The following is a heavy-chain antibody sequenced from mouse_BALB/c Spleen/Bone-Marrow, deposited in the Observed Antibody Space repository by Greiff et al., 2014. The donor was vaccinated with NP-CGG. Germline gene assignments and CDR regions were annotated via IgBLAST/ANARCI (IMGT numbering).Heavy chain of an antibody. Sequence: VQLQQSGPGLVAPSQSLSITCTVSGFSLTSYGVHWVRQPPGKGLEWLGVIWAGGSTNYNSTLMSRLSISKDNSKSQVSLKMNSLQTDDTAMYYCARYYYGFLDYWGQGTTLTVSS. V-gene: IGHV2-9*02. CDR1: GFSLTSYG. CDR3: ARYYYGFLDY. J-gene: IGHJ2*01. CDR2: IWAGGST. D-gene: IGHD1-2*01.